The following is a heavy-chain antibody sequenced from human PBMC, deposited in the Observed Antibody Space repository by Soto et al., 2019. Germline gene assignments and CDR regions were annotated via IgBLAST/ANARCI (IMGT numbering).Heavy chain of an antibody. J-gene: IGHJ6*03. V-gene: IGHV4-59*08. CDR3: ARMIRGGNPYYYYYYMDV. D-gene: IGHD3-16*01. CDR1: GGSISSYY. CDR2: IYYSGST. Sequence: SETLSLTCTVSGGSISSYYWSWIRQPPGKGLEWIGYIYYSGSTNYNPSLKSRVTISVDTSKNQFSLKLSSVTAADTAVYYCARMIRGGNPYYYYYYMDVWGKGTTVTVSS.